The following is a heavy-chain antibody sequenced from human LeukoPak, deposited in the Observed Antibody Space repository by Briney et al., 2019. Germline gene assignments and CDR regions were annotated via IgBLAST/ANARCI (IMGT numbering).Heavy chain of an antibody. CDR1: GGSISSSDW. Sequence: SGTLSLTCAVSGGSISSSDWWSWVRQPPGKGLEWLGQIYYSGSTNYNPSLKSRVTISVDTSKNQFSLKLSSVTAADTAVYYCARHGYGDYYFDYWGQGTLVTVSS. D-gene: IGHD4-17*01. J-gene: IGHJ4*02. V-gene: IGHV4-4*02. CDR3: ARHGYGDYYFDY. CDR2: IYYSGST.